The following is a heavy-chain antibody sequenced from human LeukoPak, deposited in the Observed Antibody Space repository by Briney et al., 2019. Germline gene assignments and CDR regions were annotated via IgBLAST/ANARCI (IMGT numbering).Heavy chain of an antibody. Sequence: SGTLSLTCAVSGGSISSSNWWSWVRQPPGKGLEWIGETYHSGSTNYNPSLKSRVTISVDKSKNQFSLKLSSVTAADTAVYYCARRSYGGLYYFDYWGQGTLVTVSS. CDR1: GGSISSSNW. D-gene: IGHD4-23*01. J-gene: IGHJ4*02. V-gene: IGHV4-4*02. CDR3: ARRSYGGLYYFDY. CDR2: TYHSGST.